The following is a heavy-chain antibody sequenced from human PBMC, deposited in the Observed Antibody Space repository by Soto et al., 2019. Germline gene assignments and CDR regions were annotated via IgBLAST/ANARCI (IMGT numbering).Heavy chain of an antibody. CDR1: GFSLNTGGLG. V-gene: IGHV2-5*02. D-gene: IGHD2-21*02. J-gene: IGHJ6*02. CDR2: IYWDGDK. Sequence: SGPTLVNPTQTLTLTCTFSGFSLNTGGLGVGWIRQPPGKALEWLALIYWDGDKRYSPSLQSRLSITKDTSNNQVVLTMTNMDPVDTATYYCVHSRCGGDCLRSYSSHYSYGMDVWGQGNTVTVSS. CDR3: VHSRCGGDCLRSYSSHYSYGMDV.